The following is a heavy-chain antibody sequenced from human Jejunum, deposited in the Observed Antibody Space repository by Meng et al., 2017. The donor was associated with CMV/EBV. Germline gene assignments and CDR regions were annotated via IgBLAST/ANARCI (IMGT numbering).Heavy chain of an antibody. CDR2: MSGGGATI. D-gene: IGHD3-10*01. J-gene: IGHJ4*02. CDR1: FSDFY. CDR3: ARYDGSGSYSSYFSDY. Sequence: FSDFYMSWIRQAPGKGLECVSYMSGGGATIYHADSVKGRFTISRDNAKNSLYLHMNSLRAEDTAVYYCARYDGSGSYSSYFSDYWGQGTLVTVSS. V-gene: IGHV3-11*01.